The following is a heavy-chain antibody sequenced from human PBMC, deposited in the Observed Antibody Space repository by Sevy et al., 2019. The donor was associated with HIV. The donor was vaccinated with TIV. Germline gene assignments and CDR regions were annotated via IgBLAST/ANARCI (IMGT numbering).Heavy chain of an antibody. CDR3: AREPPYYDILSGYSYGMDV. Sequence: SETLSLTCTVSGGSISNFYWSWIRQPPGKGLEWIGNIYYSASTNYNPSLKSRVTICVDNSKNQLSLRLNSVTAADTAVYYCAREPPYYDILSGYSYGMDVWGQGTTVTVSS. CDR2: IYYSAST. D-gene: IGHD3-9*01. V-gene: IGHV4-59*01. CDR1: GGSISNFY. J-gene: IGHJ6*02.